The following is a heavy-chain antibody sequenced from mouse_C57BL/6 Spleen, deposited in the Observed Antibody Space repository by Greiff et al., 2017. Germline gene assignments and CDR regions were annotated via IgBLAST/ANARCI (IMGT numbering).Heavy chain of an antibody. J-gene: IGHJ2*01. Sequence: QVQLQQSGPELVKPGASVKISCKASGYAFSSSWMNWVKQRPGKGLEWIGRLYPGDGDTNYNGKFKGKATLTADKSSSTAYMQLSSLTSEDSAVYFCARRGFDYWGQGTTLTVSS. CDR1: GYAFSSSW. CDR2: LYPGDGDT. V-gene: IGHV1-82*01. CDR3: ARRGFDY.